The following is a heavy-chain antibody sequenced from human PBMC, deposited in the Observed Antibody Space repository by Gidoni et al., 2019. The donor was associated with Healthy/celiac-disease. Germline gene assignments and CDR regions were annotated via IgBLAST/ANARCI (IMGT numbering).Heavy chain of an antibody. J-gene: IGHJ6*02. CDR2: IIPIFGTA. Sequence: QVQLVQSGAEVKKPGSSVKVSCKASGGTFSSYAISLVRQAPGQGLEWMGGIIPIFGTANYAQKFQGRVTITADEATSTAYMELSSLRSEDTAVYYCARVGDCSSTSCIDYYYYGMDVWGQGTTVTVSS. D-gene: IGHD2-2*01. CDR3: ARVGDCSSTSCIDYYYYGMDV. V-gene: IGHV1-69*01. CDR1: GGTFSSYA.